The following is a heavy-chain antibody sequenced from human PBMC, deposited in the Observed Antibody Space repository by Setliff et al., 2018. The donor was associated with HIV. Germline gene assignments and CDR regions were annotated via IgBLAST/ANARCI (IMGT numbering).Heavy chain of an antibody. D-gene: IGHD3-22*01. V-gene: IGHV3-23*01. Sequence: GSLRLSCAASGFTFSTYAMSWVRQAPGKGLEWVSGISRSGDSTKYADSVKGRFTISRDNSNNTLYLQMSSLRAEDTSIYYCAKDVGAVSSGDYFDSWGQGTLVTVS. J-gene: IGHJ4*02. CDR3: AKDVGAVSSGDYFDS. CDR2: ISRSGDST. CDR1: GFTFSTYA.